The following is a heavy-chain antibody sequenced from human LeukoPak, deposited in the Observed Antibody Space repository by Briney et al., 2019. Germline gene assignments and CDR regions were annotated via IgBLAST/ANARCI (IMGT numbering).Heavy chain of an antibody. Sequence: GGSLRLSCAASGFTLRSSWMHLVRQAPGKGLVWVSCINTDGSNTNYADSVKGRFTFSRDNAKNTLYLQMNSLRVEDTAVYYCARESYRGLGYWGQGTLVTVSS. J-gene: IGHJ4*02. CDR1: GFTLRSSW. CDR3: ARESYRGLGY. D-gene: IGHD3-10*01. CDR2: INTDGSNT. V-gene: IGHV3-74*01.